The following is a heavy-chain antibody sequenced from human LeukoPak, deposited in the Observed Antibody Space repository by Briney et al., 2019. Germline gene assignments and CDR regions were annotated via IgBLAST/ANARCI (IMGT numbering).Heavy chain of an antibody. CDR3: VKEFVGPREY. Sequence: GGSLRLSCAASGFAVSSNYMSWVRQAPGKGLEWVSTIYSDDSTYYADSVKDRFIISRDNSKNTLYLQMNSLRAEDTAVYYCVKEFVGPREYWGQGTLVTVSS. CDR2: IYSDDST. CDR1: GFAVSSNY. J-gene: IGHJ4*02. D-gene: IGHD1-26*01. V-gene: IGHV3-66*01.